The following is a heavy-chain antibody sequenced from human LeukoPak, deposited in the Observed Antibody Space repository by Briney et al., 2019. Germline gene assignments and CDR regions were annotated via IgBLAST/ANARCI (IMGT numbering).Heavy chain of an antibody. CDR2: IWYDGSNK. Sequence: PGRSLRLSCAASGFTFSSYGMHWVRQAPGKGPEWVAVIWYDGSNKYYADSVKGRFIISRDNSKNTLYLQMNSLRAEDTAVYYCALGGYSSCWYYFDYWGQGTLVTVSS. V-gene: IGHV3-33*01. CDR1: GFTFSSYG. J-gene: IGHJ4*02. D-gene: IGHD6-19*01. CDR3: ALGGYSSCWYYFDY.